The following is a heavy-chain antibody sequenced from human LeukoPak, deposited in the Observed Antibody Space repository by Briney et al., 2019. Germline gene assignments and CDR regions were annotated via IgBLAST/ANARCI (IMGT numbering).Heavy chain of an antibody. J-gene: IGHJ5*02. CDR3: ARAREVVGATRGWFDP. CDR1: GYTFTSYD. Sequence: ASVKVSCKASGYTFTSYDINWVRQATGQGLEWMGWMNPNSGNTGYAQKFQGRVTITRNTSISTAYMELSSLRSEDTAVYYCARAREVVGATRGWFDPWGQGTLVTVSS. V-gene: IGHV1-8*03. D-gene: IGHD1-26*01. CDR2: MNPNSGNT.